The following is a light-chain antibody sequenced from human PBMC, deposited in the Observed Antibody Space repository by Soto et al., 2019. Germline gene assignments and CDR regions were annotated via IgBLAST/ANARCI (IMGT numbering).Light chain of an antibody. CDR3: SSYASSSSYV. CDR1: SSDVGGYNH. Sequence: QSVLTQPASVSGSPGQSITISCTGTSSDVGGYNHVSWYQIHPGKAPKLIIYEVTSRPSGVSYRFSGSKSGNSASLTISGLQAEDEADYYCSSYASSSSYVFGGRTKVTGL. CDR2: EVT. V-gene: IGLV2-14*01. J-gene: IGLJ1*01.